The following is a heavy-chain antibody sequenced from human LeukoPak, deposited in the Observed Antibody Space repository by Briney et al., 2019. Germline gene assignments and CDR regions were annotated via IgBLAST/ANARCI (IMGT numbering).Heavy chain of an antibody. J-gene: IGHJ4*02. V-gene: IGHV1-3*01. Sequence: ASVKVSCKASGYTFTSYAMHWVRQAPGQRLEWMGWINAGNGNTKYSQKFQGRVTITRDTSASTAYMELSSLRSEDTAVYYCAERGQDGVGFDYWGQGTLVTVSS. CDR3: AERGQDGVGFDY. D-gene: IGHD3-16*01. CDR1: GYTFTSYA. CDR2: INAGNGNT.